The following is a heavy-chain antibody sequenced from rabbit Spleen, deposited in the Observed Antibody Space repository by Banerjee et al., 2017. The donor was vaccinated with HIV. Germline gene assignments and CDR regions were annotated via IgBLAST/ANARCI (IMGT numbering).Heavy chain of an antibody. CDR1: GFTISSNYW. J-gene: IGHJ2*01. CDR2: IDPIFGTT. CDR3: ARNYVNAFDP. V-gene: IGHV1S43*01. D-gene: IGHD1-1*01. Sequence: QEQLKETGGGLVQPGGSLTLSCKASGFTISSNYWMNWVRQAPGKGLEWIGYIDPIFGTTSYASWVNGRFTISSDNAQNTVDLQMNSLTAADTATYFCARNYVNAFDPWGQGTLVTVS.